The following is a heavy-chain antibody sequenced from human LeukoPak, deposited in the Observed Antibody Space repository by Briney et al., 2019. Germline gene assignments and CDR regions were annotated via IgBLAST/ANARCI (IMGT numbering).Heavy chain of an antibody. D-gene: IGHD3-10*02. J-gene: IGHJ6*04. Sequence: GGSLRLSCAASGFTFSSYGLHWVRQAPGKRLEWVAFIRYDGFNKYYADSVKDRFTISRDNAKNSLYLQMNSLRAEDTAVYYCAELGITMIGGVWGKGTTVTISS. V-gene: IGHV3-30*02. CDR1: GFTFSSYG. CDR3: AELGITMIGGV. CDR2: IRYDGFNK.